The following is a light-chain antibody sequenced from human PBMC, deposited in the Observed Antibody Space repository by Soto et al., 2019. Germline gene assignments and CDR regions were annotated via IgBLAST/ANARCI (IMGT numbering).Light chain of an antibody. Sequence: DIQLTQSPSFLSASVGDRVTITCRASQDISSYLAWYQQKPGKAPNLLIFGASSLQSGVPSRFSGSGSGTEFTLTISSLQPEDFATYYCQQLNSYSIVTFGPGTKVDNK. V-gene: IGKV1-9*01. CDR2: GAS. J-gene: IGKJ3*01. CDR3: QQLNSYSIVT. CDR1: QDISSY.